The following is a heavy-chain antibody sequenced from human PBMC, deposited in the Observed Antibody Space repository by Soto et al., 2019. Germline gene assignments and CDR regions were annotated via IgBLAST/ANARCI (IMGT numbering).Heavy chain of an antibody. Sequence: QLQLQESGSGLVKPSQTLSLTCAVSGGSISSGGYSWSWIRQPPGKGLEWIGYIYHSGSTYYNPSLKSRVTIAVDRSKNQVSLKLSSVTAADTAVYYCARGGDSSGYYFPLDYWGQGTLVTVSS. D-gene: IGHD3-22*01. V-gene: IGHV4-30-2*01. J-gene: IGHJ4*02. CDR2: IYHSGST. CDR3: ARGGDSSGYYFPLDY. CDR1: GGSISSGGYS.